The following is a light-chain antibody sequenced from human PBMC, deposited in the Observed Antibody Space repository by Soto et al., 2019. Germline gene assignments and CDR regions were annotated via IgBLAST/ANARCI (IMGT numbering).Light chain of an antibody. V-gene: IGLV4-60*03. J-gene: IGLJ1*01. CDR3: CSYAGSYTPWV. Sequence: QSVLTQSSSASASLGSSVKLTCTLSSGHSSYIIAWHQQQPGKAPRYLMKLEGSGSYNKGSGVPDRFSGSKSGNTASLTISGLQAEDEADYYCCSYAGSYTPWVFGTGTKLTVL. CDR1: SGHSSYI. CDR2: LEGSGSY.